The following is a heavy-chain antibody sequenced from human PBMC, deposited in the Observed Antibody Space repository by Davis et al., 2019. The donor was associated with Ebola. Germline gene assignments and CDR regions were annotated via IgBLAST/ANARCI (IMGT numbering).Heavy chain of an antibody. Sequence: PGGSLRLSCAASGFTFSSYAMSWVRQAPGKGLEWVSAISGSGGSTYYADSVKGRFTISRDNSKNTLYLQMNSLRAEDTAVYYCAKLLITMVRGVRAGFGHWGQGTLVTVSS. J-gene: IGHJ4*02. D-gene: IGHD3-10*01. CDR2: ISGSGGST. CDR1: GFTFSSYA. V-gene: IGHV3-23*01. CDR3: AKLLITMVRGVRAGFGH.